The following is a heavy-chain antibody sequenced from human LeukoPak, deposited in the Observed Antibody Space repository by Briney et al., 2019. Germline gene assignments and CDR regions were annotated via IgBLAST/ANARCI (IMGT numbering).Heavy chain of an antibody. CDR3: ARDLDSSGYYSFDY. Sequence: ASVKVSCKASGYTFTSYGISWVRQAPGEGLEWMGWISAYNGNTNYAQKLQGRVTMTTDTPTSTAYMELRSLRSDDTAVYYCARDLDSSGYYSFDYWGQGTLVTVSS. CDR2: ISAYNGNT. V-gene: IGHV1-18*01. D-gene: IGHD3-22*01. J-gene: IGHJ4*02. CDR1: GYTFTSYG.